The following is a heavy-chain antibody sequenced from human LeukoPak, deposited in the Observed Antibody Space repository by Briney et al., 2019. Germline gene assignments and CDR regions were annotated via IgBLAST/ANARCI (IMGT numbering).Heavy chain of an antibody. CDR1: GGSISGYY. D-gene: IGHD4-11*01. J-gene: IGHJ4*02. CDR3: ARDGLQGSIL. Sequence: PSEALSLTCTVSGGSISGYYWSWLRQPPGKGREWIGYIYNSGSTTYNPSLKSRVTISVDTSKNQFSLRLRSVTAVDTAVYYCARDGLQGSILWGQGTLVTVSS. CDR2: IYNSGST. V-gene: IGHV4-59*01.